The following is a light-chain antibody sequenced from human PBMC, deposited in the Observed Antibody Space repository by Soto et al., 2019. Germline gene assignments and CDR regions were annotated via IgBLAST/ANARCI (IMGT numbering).Light chain of an antibody. CDR2: QVT. CDR3: SSYTDSSNYV. J-gene: IGLJ1*01. Sequence: QSVLTQPASVSGSPGQSITISCTGTSSDLAIYNYVSWYQQQPGKAPKLMIYQVTNRPSGVSNRFSGSRSGNTASLTISGLQAEDEADYYCSSYTDSSNYVFGTGTKVNLL. CDR1: SSDLAIYNY. V-gene: IGLV2-14*01.